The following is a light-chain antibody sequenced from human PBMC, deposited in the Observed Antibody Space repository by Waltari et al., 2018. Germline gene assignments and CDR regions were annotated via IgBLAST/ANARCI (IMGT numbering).Light chain of an antibody. CDR2: EVT. CDR3: SSYAHNNHFV. Sequence: QSVLTQPPSATGSPGQSVTISCTGTNSDVGAYNYVSWYQQHPGKVPKRLIYEVTKRTSAVPARFAGSKSGNTASLTVSGLQADDEADYYCSSYAHNNHFVFGTGTKVTVL. CDR1: NSDVGAYNY. V-gene: IGLV2-8*01. J-gene: IGLJ1*01.